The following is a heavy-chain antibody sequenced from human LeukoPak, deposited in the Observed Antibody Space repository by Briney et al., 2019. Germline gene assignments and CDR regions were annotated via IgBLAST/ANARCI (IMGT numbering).Heavy chain of an antibody. CDR1: GGTFSSYA. Sequence: SVKVSCKASGGTFSSYAISWVRQAPGQGLEWMGGIIPIFGTANYAQKFQGRVTMTRDTSISTAYMELSRLRSDDTAVYYCARDMDSGPDFFDYWGLGTLVTVSS. D-gene: IGHD1-26*01. J-gene: IGHJ4*02. CDR3: ARDMDSGPDFFDY. V-gene: IGHV1-69*05. CDR2: IIPIFGTA.